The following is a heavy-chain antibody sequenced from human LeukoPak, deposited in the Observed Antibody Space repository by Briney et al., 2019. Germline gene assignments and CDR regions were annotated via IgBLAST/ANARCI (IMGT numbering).Heavy chain of an antibody. CDR3: ARQTGSGLFILP. V-gene: IGHV4-39*01. CDR2: VHYSGST. J-gene: IGHJ4*02. Sequence: ETLTLTCSVSGGSISSSSYFWGWIRQPPGKGLEWIASVHYSGSTYYNPSLKSRLTISVDTSKNQFSLELSSVTAADTAVYYCARQTGSGLFILPGGQGTLVTVSS. CDR1: GGSISSSSYF. D-gene: IGHD3-10*01.